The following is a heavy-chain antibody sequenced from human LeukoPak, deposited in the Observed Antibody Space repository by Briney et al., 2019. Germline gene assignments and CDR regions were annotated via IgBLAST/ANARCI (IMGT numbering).Heavy chain of an antibody. CDR3: ARQITGILTGYYMFTYFEY. J-gene: IGHJ4*02. Sequence: SETLPLTCTVSGGSISSGDYYWSWIRQPPGKGLEWIGYIYYSGSTYYNPSLRSRVTISVDTSKNQFSLKLNSVTTADTAVYYCARQITGILTGYYMFTYFEYWGQGTLVTVSS. CDR2: IYYSGST. V-gene: IGHV4-30-4*08. D-gene: IGHD3-9*01. CDR1: GGSISSGDYY.